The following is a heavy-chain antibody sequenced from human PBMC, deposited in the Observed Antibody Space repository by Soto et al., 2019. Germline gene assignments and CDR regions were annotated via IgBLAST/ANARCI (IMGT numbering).Heavy chain of an antibody. V-gene: IGHV1-46*03. Sequence: ASVKVSCKTSGYDFTRYFIHWVRQAPGQGLEWMVKVNHTGGSPTFGQKFKSRVTVTTDTSTSTVYMELSSLRSDDTAVYYCSRDLSPYWGQGTLVTVSS. CDR2: VNHTGGSP. CDR3: SRDLSPY. D-gene: IGHD3-16*02. J-gene: IGHJ4*02. CDR1: GYDFTRYF.